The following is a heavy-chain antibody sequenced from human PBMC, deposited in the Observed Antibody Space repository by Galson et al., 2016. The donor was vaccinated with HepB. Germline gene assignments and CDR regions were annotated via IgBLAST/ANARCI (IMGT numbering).Heavy chain of an antibody. J-gene: IGHJ4*02. Sequence: SLRLSCAASGFTFDVYAMHWVRPAPGKGLEWVSGISWNSGRIGYADSVKGRFAISRDNAKNSLFLQMNSLRPEDTALYYCAKDTSYSSSWFYFDYWGQGALVTVSS. CDR2: ISWNSGRI. CDR3: AKDTSYSSSWFYFDY. CDR1: GFTFDVYA. V-gene: IGHV3-9*01. D-gene: IGHD6-13*01.